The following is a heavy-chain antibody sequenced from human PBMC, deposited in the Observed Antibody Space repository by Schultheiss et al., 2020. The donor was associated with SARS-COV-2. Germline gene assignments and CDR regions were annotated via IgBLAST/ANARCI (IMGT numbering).Heavy chain of an antibody. Sequence: GGSLRLSCAASGFTFSSYAMSWVRQAPGKGLEWVSAISGSGGSTYYPGSVKGRFTISRDNSKNSLYLQMNSLRAEDSALYYCASSADLEWLWGQGTLVTVSS. D-gene: IGHD3-3*01. J-gene: IGHJ4*02. CDR1: GFTFSSYA. V-gene: IGHV3-23*01. CDR2: ISGSGGST. CDR3: ASSADLEWL.